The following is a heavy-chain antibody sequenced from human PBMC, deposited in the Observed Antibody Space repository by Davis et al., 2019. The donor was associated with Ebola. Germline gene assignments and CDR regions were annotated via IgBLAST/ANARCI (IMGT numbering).Heavy chain of an antibody. Sequence: GESLKISCAASGFTFSSYSMHWVRQAPGKGLEWVSGISWNGGNIGYADSVKGRLTISRDNAKNSLYLQMNSLRDEDTAVYYCASSVPAAREVDRDYWGQGTLVTVSS. D-gene: IGHD2-2*01. CDR2: ISWNGGNI. J-gene: IGHJ4*02. V-gene: IGHV3-21*01. CDR3: ASSVPAAREVDRDY. CDR1: GFTFSSYS.